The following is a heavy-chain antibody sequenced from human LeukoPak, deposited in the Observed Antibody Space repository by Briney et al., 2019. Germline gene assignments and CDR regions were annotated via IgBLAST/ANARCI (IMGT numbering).Heavy chain of an antibody. V-gene: IGHV3-74*01. CDR2: INSDGSST. CDR1: GFTLSSYC. J-gene: IGHJ2*01. Sequence: GGSLRLSCTASGFTLSSYCMHWVRQTPGEGLVWVSRINSDGSSTSYADSVKGRFTISRDNAKNTLYLQMNSLRAEDTAMYYCARADRPNWYFDLWGRGTLVTVSS. CDR3: ARADRPNWYFDL.